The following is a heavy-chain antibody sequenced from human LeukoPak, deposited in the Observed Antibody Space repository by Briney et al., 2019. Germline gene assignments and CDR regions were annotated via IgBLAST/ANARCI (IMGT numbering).Heavy chain of an antibody. CDR3: ARGSHSGGPIPNFYY. Sequence: ASVKVSFKASGYTFTDFYVHWVRQAPGQGLEWMGWTNPKSGGKNYAQKFQGRVTMTRDTTIRTAYMELSTLRSDDTAVYYCARGSHSGGPIPNFYYWGQGALVTVSS. CDR2: TNPKSGGK. D-gene: IGHD3-16*01. CDR1: GYTFTDFY. J-gene: IGHJ4*02. V-gene: IGHV1-2*02.